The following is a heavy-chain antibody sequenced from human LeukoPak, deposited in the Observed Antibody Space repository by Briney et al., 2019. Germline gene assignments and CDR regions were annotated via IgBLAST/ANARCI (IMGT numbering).Heavy chain of an antibody. CDR2: IYYSGST. CDR3: ATGGRNWRGAYYFDY. J-gene: IGHJ4*02. D-gene: IGHD1-1*01. CDR1: GGSISSGDYY. V-gene: IGHV4-30-4*08. Sequence: PSETLSLTCTVSGGSISSGDYYWSWIRQPPGKGLEWIGYIYYSGSTYYNPSLKSRVTLSVDTSKNQFSLKLSSVTAADTAVYYCATGGRNWRGAYYFDYWGQGTLVTVSS.